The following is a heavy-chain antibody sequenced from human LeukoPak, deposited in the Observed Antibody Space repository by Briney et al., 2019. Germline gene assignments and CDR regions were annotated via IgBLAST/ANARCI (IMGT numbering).Heavy chain of an antibody. V-gene: IGHV3-23*01. CDR2: ISGSGGST. CDR1: GFTFSSYA. Sequence: AGGSLRLSCAASGFTFSSYAMSWVRQAPGKGLEWASAISGSGGSTYYADSVKGRFTISRDNSKNTLYLQMNSLRAEDTAVYYCAKDPLITMIVVVSFFDYWGQGTLVTVSS. CDR3: AKDPLITMIVVVSFFDY. D-gene: IGHD3-22*01. J-gene: IGHJ4*02.